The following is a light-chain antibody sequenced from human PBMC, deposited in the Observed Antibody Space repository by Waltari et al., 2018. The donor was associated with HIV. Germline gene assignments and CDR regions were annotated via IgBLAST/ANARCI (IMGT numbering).Light chain of an antibody. Sequence: QSVLTQPPSASGAPGQRVTISCSGSSANIGNTVYWYQQLPGTAPKVLIYRDNQRPSGVPDRFSGSRSGTSASLDVSGLRSEDEANYICAAWDDILSSWVFGGGTKLTVL. CDR3: AAWDDILSSWV. CDR2: RDN. V-gene: IGLV1-47*01. J-gene: IGLJ3*02. CDR1: SANIGNT.